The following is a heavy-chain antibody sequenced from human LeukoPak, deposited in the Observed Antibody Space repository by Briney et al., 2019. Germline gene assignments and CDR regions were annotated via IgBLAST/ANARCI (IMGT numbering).Heavy chain of an antibody. CDR3: AKHHYDFWGGSIN. D-gene: IGHD3-3*01. Sequence: GGSLRLSCAASGFTFSSYSMSWVRQAPGKGLEWVSDISGSGGGTYYVDSVKGRFTISRDNSKNSLYLQMNRLRAEDRAVYYCAKHHYDFWGGSINWGQGTLVTVSS. J-gene: IGHJ4*02. CDR1: GFTFSSYS. CDR2: ISGSGGGT. V-gene: IGHV3-23*01.